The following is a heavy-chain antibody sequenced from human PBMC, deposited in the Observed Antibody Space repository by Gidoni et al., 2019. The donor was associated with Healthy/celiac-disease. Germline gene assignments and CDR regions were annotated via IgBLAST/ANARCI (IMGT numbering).Heavy chain of an antibody. CDR2: ISSSSSYI. CDR3: ARIRTSWELPLDAFDI. Sequence: EVQLVESGGGLVKPGGSLSLSGAASGSTFSSYNMNWVRQAPGKGLEWVSSISSSSSYIYYADSVKGRFTISRDNAKNSLYLQMNSLRAEDTAVYYCARIRTSWELPLDAFDIWGQGTMVTVSS. V-gene: IGHV3-21*01. CDR1: GSTFSSYN. J-gene: IGHJ3*02. D-gene: IGHD1-26*01.